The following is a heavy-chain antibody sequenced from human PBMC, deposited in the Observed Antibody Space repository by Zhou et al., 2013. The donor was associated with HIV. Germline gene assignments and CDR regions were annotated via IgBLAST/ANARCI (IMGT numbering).Heavy chain of an antibody. Sequence: QVQLVQSGAEVKKPGASVKVSCKASGYTFTSYGFSWVRQAPGQGLEWMGWISPHSGNKDYAQKFQGRVTITRDTSASTAYMELSSLRSEDTAVYYCARGEYSGSYLFFDYWGQGTWSPSPQ. CDR1: GYTFTSYG. CDR3: ARGEYSGSYLFFDY. D-gene: IGHD1-26*01. J-gene: IGHJ4*02. V-gene: IGHV1-18*01. CDR2: ISPHSGNK.